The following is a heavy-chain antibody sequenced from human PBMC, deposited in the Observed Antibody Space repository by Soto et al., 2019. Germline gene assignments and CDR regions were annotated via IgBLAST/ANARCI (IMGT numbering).Heavy chain of an antibody. D-gene: IGHD2-21*02. J-gene: IGHJ6*02. Sequence: SETLSLTCTVSGGSISGYYWSWVRQPPGKGLEWIGNVYYSGGAKYNPSVKRRVSISVDTSKNQFSLNLSSVTAADTAVYYCTRDGDGRMTTNPYYYYGMDVWGPGITVTVS. CDR1: GGSISGYY. CDR2: VYYSGGA. CDR3: TRDGDGRMTTNPYYYYGMDV. V-gene: IGHV4-59*01.